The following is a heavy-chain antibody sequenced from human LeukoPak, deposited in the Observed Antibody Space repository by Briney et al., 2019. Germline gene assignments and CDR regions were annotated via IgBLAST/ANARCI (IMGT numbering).Heavy chain of an antibody. Sequence: ASETLSLTCTVSGGSISSYYWSWIRQPPGKGLEWIGYIYYSGSTNYNPSLKSRVTISVDTSKNQFSLKLSSVTAAGTAVYYCAREGDGYNGGEFSYWGQGTLVTVSS. J-gene: IGHJ4*02. V-gene: IGHV4-59*01. D-gene: IGHD5-24*01. CDR1: GGSISSYY. CDR3: AREGDGYNGGEFSY. CDR2: IYYSGST.